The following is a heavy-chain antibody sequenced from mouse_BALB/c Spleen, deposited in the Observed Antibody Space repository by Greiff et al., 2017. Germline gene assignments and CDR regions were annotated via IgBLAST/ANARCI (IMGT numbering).Heavy chain of an antibody. CDR2: IDPSDSET. V-gene: IGHV1S126*01. J-gene: IGHJ2*01. CDR1: GYSFTSYW. CDR3: ARRGGYYLDY. Sequence: VQLVESGPQLVRPGASVKISCKASGYSFTSYWMHWVKQRPGQGLEWIGMIDPSDSETRLNQKFKDKATLTVDKSSSTAYMQLSSPTSEDSAVYYCARRGGYYLDYWGQGTTLTVSS.